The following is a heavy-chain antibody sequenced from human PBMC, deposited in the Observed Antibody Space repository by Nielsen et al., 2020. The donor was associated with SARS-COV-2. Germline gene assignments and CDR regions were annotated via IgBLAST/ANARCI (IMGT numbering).Heavy chain of an antibody. D-gene: IGHD2-2*01. Sequence: VRQAPGKGLEYVSAISSNGGSTYYANSVKGRFTISRDNSKNTLYLQMGSLRAEDMAVYYCARDIYRLGYCSSTSCYNYYYYYGMDVWGQGTTVTVSS. CDR3: ARDIYRLGYCSSTSCYNYYYYYGMDV. CDR2: ISSNGGST. J-gene: IGHJ6*02. V-gene: IGHV3-64*01.